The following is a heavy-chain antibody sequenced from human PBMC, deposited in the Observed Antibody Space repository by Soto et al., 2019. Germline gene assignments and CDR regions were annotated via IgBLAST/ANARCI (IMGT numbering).Heavy chain of an antibody. J-gene: IGHJ6*02. D-gene: IGHD6-13*01. CDR3: ARGYSSSWYSSYYYGMDV. Sequence: PSETLSLTCTVSGGSISSGGYYWSWIRQHPGKGLEWIGYIYYSGSTYYNPSLKSRVTISVDTSKNQFSLKLSSVTAADTAVYYCARGYSSSWYSSYYYGMDVWGQGTTVTVSS. CDR1: GGSISSGGYY. V-gene: IGHV4-31*03. CDR2: IYYSGST.